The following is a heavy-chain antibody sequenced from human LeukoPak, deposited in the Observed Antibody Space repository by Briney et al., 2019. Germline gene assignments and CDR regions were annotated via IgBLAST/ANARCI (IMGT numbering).Heavy chain of an antibody. D-gene: IGHD3-3*01. J-gene: IGHJ4*02. V-gene: IGHV1-18*01. Sequence: ASVKVSCKASGYTFTSYGISWVRQAPGQGLEWMGWISAYNGNTNYAQKLQGRVTMTTDTSTSTAYMELRSLRSDDTAVYYCARDRDLYDFWSGYYNLNHYLDYWGQGTLVTVSS. CDR2: ISAYNGNT. CDR1: GYTFTSYG. CDR3: ARDRDLYDFWSGYYNLNHYLDY.